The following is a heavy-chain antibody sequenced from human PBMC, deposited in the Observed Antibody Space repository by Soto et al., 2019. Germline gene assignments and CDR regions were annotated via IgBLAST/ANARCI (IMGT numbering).Heavy chain of an antibody. J-gene: IGHJ6*02. CDR1: GYTFTSYY. V-gene: IGHV1-46*01. CDR3: ASNSGSYISYYYYGMDV. Sequence: RASVKVSCKASGYTFTSYYMHWVRQAPGQGLEWMGIINPSGGSTSYAQKFQGRVTMTRDTSTSTVYMELSSLRSEDTAVYYCASNSGSYISYYYYGMDVWGQGTTVTVSS. D-gene: IGHD3-10*01. CDR2: INPSGGST.